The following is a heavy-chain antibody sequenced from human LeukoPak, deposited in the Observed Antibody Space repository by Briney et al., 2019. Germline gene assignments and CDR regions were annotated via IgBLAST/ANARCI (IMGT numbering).Heavy chain of an antibody. D-gene: IGHD4-17*01. V-gene: IGHV4-61*05. CDR2: IHNSGTT. Sequence: SETLSLTCAVYGGSFSSGSYYWGWLRQPPGKGLEWIGYIHNSGTTNCNPSLKSRVTISLNKDKNQFSLKLTSVTAADTAVYFCARSRGGFGDYGSWFDPWGQGTLVTVSS. J-gene: IGHJ5*02. CDR1: GGSFSSGSYY. CDR3: ARSRGGFGDYGSWFDP.